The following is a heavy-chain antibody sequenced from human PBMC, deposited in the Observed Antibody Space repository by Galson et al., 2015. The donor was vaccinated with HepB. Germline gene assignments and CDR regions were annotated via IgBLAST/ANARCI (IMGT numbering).Heavy chain of an antibody. D-gene: IGHD2-8*01. CDR3: ARYGRGCYVDS. CDR1: GDSVSSTSAA. Sequence: CAISGDSVSSTSAAWNWFRQSPSRGLEWLGRTYYRSKWYSDYAGSLRSRITINPDTSKNLFSLHLNSVTPEDTAVYYCARYGRGCYVDSWGQGTLVTVSA. V-gene: IGHV6-1*01. CDR2: TYYRSKWYS. J-gene: IGHJ4*02.